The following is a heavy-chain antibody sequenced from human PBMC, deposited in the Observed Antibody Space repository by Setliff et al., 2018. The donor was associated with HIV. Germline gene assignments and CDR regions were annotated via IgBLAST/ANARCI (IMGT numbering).Heavy chain of an antibody. Sequence: SETLSLTCTVSSGSIKSYYWSWIRQPPGKGLEWVGYIYGSGSTYYNPSLKSRVTISVDTSKNQFSLKLSSVTAADTAVYYCARGTGSYGSDYWGQGTLVTVSS. CDR2: IYGSGST. D-gene: IGHD5-18*01. J-gene: IGHJ4*02. CDR3: ARGTGSYGSDY. CDR1: SGSIKSYY. V-gene: IGHV4-59*12.